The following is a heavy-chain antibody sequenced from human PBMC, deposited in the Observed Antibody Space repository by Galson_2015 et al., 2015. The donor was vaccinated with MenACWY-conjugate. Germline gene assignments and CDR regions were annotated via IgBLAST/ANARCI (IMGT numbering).Heavy chain of an antibody. J-gene: IGHJ5*02. Sequence: SETLSLTCTVSGASMSNYSWAWVRQSPEKGLEWIGHIYHSGATSYNPSLQSRVIISTDASKGQISLNLASVSAADTAVYYCARRATTGWFDPWGQGTQVTVSS. CDR3: ARRATTGWFDP. CDR1: GASMSNYS. D-gene: IGHD4-17*01. V-gene: IGHV4-59*13. CDR2: IYHSGAT.